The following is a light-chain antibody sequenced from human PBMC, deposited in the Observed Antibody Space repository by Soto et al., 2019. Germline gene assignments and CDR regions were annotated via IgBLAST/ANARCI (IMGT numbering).Light chain of an antibody. Sequence: DIQMTQSPSTLSASVGDRVTITCRASQGISSWLAWYQQKPGQAPKLLISKVSSLESGVPSMFSGSGSGTEFTLTSSRLQPDDFATYYCQQYNSYPRTFGQGTKVEIK. CDR3: QQYNSYPRT. CDR1: QGISSW. J-gene: IGKJ1*01. CDR2: KVS. V-gene: IGKV1-5*03.